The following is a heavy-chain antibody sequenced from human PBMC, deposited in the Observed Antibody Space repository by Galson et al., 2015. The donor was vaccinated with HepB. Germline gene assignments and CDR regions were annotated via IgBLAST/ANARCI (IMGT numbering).Heavy chain of an antibody. CDR3: ARGTTLTTAVVY. J-gene: IGHJ4*02. Sequence: QSGAEVKKPGESLRISCKATGYMFTDYYMHWVRQAPGQGLEWMGCINPNSGGTKYAQKFQGRVTMTGDTSMSTAYMVLTRLRSDDTAVYYCARGTTLTTAVVYWGQGTLITVSS. V-gene: IGHV1-2*02. CDR1: GYMFTDYY. D-gene: IGHD4-17*01. CDR2: INPNSGGT.